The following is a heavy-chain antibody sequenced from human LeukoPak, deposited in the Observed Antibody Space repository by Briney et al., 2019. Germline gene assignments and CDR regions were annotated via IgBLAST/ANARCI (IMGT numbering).Heavy chain of an antibody. D-gene: IGHD6-13*01. J-gene: IGHJ4*02. CDR2: IRYDGINK. CDR3: VKTGSGWFDDY. V-gene: IGHV3-30*02. CDR1: GVRFSIFG. Sequence: PWGSVRFSCAACGVRFSIFGLVGPRHATGKGGEGVALIRYDGINKYYVDTLKGRFTISRDNSKNMLYLQMNSLRTEDTAVYYCVKTGSGWFDDYWGQGARVTVSS.